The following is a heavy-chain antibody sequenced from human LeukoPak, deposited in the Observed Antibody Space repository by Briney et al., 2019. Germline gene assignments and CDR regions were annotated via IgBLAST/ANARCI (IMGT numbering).Heavy chain of an antibody. J-gene: IGHJ4*02. V-gene: IGHV3-7*01. Sequence: GGSLRLSCAAAGFRFSRHWMSWVRQVTGKGLECVAEIKEDGSEEHYVDSVKGRFTISRDNAKNSLYLQMNSLRAEDTAVYYCARDYTGGWNDYWGQGIRVTVSS. CDR1: GFRFSRHW. CDR2: IKEDGSEE. D-gene: IGHD7-27*01. CDR3: ARDYTGGWNDY.